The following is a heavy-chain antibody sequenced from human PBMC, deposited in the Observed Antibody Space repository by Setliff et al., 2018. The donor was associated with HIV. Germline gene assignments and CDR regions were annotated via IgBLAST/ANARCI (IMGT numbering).Heavy chain of an antibody. J-gene: IGHJ6*02. D-gene: IGHD3-9*01. Sequence: SETLSLTCTVSGGSASNSRYYWAWIRQPPGKGLEYIGSIHYNERTYYNPSLKSRVAISIDTSKNQFSLKLSSVTAADTAVYYCAREVCDILTGYRYYYYYGMDVWGQGTTVTVSS. CDR1: GGSASNSRYY. CDR2: IHYNERT. V-gene: IGHV4-39*02. CDR3: AREVCDILTGYRYYYYYGMDV.